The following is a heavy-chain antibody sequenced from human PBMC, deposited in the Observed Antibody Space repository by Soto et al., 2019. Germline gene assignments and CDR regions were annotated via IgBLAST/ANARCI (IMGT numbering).Heavy chain of an antibody. CDR3: AHTRYYDSSGNWFDP. V-gene: IGHV1-69*01. J-gene: IGHJ5*02. CDR2: IIPIFGTA. CDR1: GYTFTGYD. D-gene: IGHD3-22*01. Sequence: SVKVTCKSSGYTFTGYDMHWVRQAPGQGLEWMGGIIPIFGTANYAQKFQGRVTITADESTSTAYMELSSLRSEDTAVYYCAHTRYYDSSGNWFDPWGQGTLVTVSA.